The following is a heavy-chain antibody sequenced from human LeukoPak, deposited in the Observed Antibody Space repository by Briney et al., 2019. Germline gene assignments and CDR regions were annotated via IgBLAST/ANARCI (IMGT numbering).Heavy chain of an antibody. CDR3: ARERTPGAAYFDY. CDR1: GGSISSYY. CDR2: IYYSGST. J-gene: IGHJ4*02. Sequence: PSETLSLTCTVSGGSISSYYWSWIRQPPGKGLEWIGYIYYSGSTNYNPSLKSRVTISVDTSKNQFSLKLSSVTAADTAVYYCARERTPGAAYFDYWGQGTLVTVSS. V-gene: IGHV4-59*01. D-gene: IGHD1-14*01.